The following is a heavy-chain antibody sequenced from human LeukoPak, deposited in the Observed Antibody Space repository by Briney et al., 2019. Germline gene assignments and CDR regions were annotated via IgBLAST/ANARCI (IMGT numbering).Heavy chain of an antibody. CDR1: GFTFSNYG. Sequence: PGGSLRLSCAASGFTFSNYGMHWVRQAPGKGLEWVAFMRYDGNKKYHADSVKGRFTISRDNSKNTLYLQMNSLRPEDTAVFYCANGHCSGGGCYPSLQYWGLGTLVTVSS. V-gene: IGHV3-30*02. J-gene: IGHJ4*02. D-gene: IGHD2-15*01. CDR2: MRYDGNKK. CDR3: ANGHCSGGGCYPSLQY.